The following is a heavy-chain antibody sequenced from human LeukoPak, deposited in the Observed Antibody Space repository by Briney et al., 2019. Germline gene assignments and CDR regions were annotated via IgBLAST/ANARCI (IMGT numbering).Heavy chain of an antibody. J-gene: IGHJ4*02. CDR3: TKGRTSGFYSHFEY. D-gene: IGHD3-22*01. V-gene: IGHV3-23*01. CDR1: GFTYSSYD. Sequence: GGSLRLSCAASGFTYSSYDMSWVRQAPGKGLEWVSVIGGSGGSTNYADSVKGRFTFSGDTSRNILYLQMNSLRPEDTAVYYCTKGRTSGFYSHFEYWGQGTLVTVSS. CDR2: IGGSGGST.